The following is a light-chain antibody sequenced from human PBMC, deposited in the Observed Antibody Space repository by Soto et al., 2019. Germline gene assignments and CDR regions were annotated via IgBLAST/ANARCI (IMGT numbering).Light chain of an antibody. Sequence: QSVLTQPPSVPGAPGQTVTISCTGSGSNIEAGYGVQWYQQLPGTAPRLLIYGSDDRPSGVPDRFSASVSGNSASLAITGLQTEDEAVYYCQSYDSNLSEVFGPGTKVTVL. J-gene: IGLJ1*01. CDR1: GSNIEAGYG. CDR3: QSYDSNLSEV. V-gene: IGLV1-40*01. CDR2: GSD.